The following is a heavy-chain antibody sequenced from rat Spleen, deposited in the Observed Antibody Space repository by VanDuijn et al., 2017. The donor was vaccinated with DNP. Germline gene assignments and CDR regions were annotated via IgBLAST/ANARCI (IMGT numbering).Heavy chain of an antibody. D-gene: IGHD4-3*01. CDR2: ISNTGGTT. Sequence: EVQLVESGGGLVQPGRSLKLSCVASGFTFNTYWMTWIRQAPGKGLEWIASISNTGGTTYYPDSVKGRFTISRDNAKSTLYLQMNSLRSEETATYYCIRDQRGFSYWGQGTLVTVSS. CDR1: GFTFNTYW. CDR3: IRDQRGFSY. J-gene: IGHJ3*01. V-gene: IGHV5-31*01.